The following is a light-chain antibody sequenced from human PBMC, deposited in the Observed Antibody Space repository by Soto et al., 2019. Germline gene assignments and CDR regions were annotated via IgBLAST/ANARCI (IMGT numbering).Light chain of an antibody. CDR2: DAS. J-gene: IGKJ5*01. Sequence: DIPMTQSPLSLSASVGDRVTITCRASQRISSSLNWYQKKPGKAPNLLIYDASSLQSGVPSRFSGRVSGAEFTLTIGSRKPEDFATYDCQRSYSPPLTFGQGTRRELK. CDR1: QRISSS. CDR3: QRSYSPPLT. V-gene: IGKV1-39*01.